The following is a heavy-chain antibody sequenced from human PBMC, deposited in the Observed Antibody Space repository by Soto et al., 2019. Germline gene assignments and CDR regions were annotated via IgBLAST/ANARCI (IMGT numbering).Heavy chain of an antibody. J-gene: IGHJ1*01. CDR2: IIPISGAA. CDR1: GGTFSNYV. D-gene: IGHD1-1*01. Sequence: SVKVSCKASGGTFSNYVVNWVRQAPGQGLEWMGRIIPISGAANYAQKFQGRVTINADESTSTVYMELSSLRSEDTAVYYCARGWNDFPHWGQGTLVTVSS. V-gene: IGHV1-69*13. CDR3: ARGWNDFPH.